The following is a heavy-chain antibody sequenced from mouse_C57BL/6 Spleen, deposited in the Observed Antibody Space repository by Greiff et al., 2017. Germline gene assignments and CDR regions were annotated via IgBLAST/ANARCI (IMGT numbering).Heavy chain of an antibody. D-gene: IGHD2-13*01. Sequence: EVKLMESGGGLVQPGGSMKLSCVASGFTFSNYWMNWVRQSPEKGLEWVAQIRLKSDNYATHYAESVKGRFTISRDDSKSSVYLQMNNLRAEDTGIYYCTGGGDPAWFAYWGQGTLVTVSA. J-gene: IGHJ3*01. CDR2: IRLKSDNYAT. CDR1: GFTFSNYW. CDR3: TGGGDPAWFAY. V-gene: IGHV6-3*01.